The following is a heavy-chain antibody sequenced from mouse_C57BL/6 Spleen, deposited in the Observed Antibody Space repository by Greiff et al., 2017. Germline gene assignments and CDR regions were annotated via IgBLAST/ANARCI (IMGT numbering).Heavy chain of an antibody. Sequence: QVQLQQSGAELVRPGTSVKVSCKASGYAFTNYLIEWVKQRPGQGLEWIGVINPGSGGTNYNEKFKGKATLTADKSSSTAYMQLSSLTSEDSAVYFCARHDYDGAWFAYWGQGTLVTVSA. J-gene: IGHJ3*01. CDR2: INPGSGGT. CDR3: ARHDYDGAWFAY. V-gene: IGHV1-54*01. D-gene: IGHD2-4*01. CDR1: GYAFTNYL.